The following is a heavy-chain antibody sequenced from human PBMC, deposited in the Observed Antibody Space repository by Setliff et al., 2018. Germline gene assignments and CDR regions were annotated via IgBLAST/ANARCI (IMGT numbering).Heavy chain of an antibody. CDR1: GFTFDDYA. Sequence: LRLSCAASGFTFDDYAMHWVRQAPGKGLEWVSLISWDGGSTYYADSVKGRFTISRDNSKNSLYLQMNSLSTEDTALYYCAKGIRDGYNYFDYWGQGTLVTVSS. CDR3: AKGIRDGYNYFDY. J-gene: IGHJ4*02. CDR2: ISWDGGST. D-gene: IGHD5-12*01. V-gene: IGHV3-43D*03.